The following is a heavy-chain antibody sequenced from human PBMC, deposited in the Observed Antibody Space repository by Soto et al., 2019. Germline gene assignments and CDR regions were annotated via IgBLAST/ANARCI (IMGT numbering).Heavy chain of an antibody. J-gene: IGHJ3*01. CDR2: IYSGGST. CDR1: GFTFSSND. D-gene: IGHD3-22*01. CDR3: ATRPLLLGAL. V-gene: IGHV3-53*01. Sequence: EVQLVESGGGLIQPGGSLRLSCAASGFTFSSNDMNWVRQAPVKGLEWVSLIYSGGSTYYADSVKGRFTISRDNSKNTLYLQMSSLRAADTAVYYCATRPLLLGALWGQGTMVTVSS.